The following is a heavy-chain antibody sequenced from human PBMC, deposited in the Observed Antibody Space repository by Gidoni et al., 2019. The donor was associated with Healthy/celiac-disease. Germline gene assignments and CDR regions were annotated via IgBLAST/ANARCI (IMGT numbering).Heavy chain of an antibody. CDR3: AREDYGDYVSWFDP. V-gene: IGHV3-30*03. Sequence: QVQLVESGGGVVQPGRSLRLSCVASGFPFSSYGMHWVRQAPGKGLEWVAVMSYDGSNKYYADSVKGRFNISRDNSKNTLYLQMNSLRAEDTAVYYCAREDYGDYVSWFDPWGQGTLVTVSS. CDR2: MSYDGSNK. J-gene: IGHJ5*02. CDR1: GFPFSSYG. D-gene: IGHD4-17*01.